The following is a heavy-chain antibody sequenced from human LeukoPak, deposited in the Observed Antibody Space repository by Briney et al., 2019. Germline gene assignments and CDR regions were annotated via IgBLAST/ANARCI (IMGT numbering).Heavy chain of an antibody. Sequence: APVKVSCKASGYTFTGYYVHWVRQAPGQGLEWMGWINPNSGGTNYAQKFQGRVTMTRDTSISTAYMELSRLRSDDTAVYYCARAAAGTPALDYWGQGTLVTVSS. J-gene: IGHJ4*02. CDR2: INPNSGGT. CDR3: ARAAAGTPALDY. CDR1: GYTFTGYY. V-gene: IGHV1-2*02. D-gene: IGHD6-13*01.